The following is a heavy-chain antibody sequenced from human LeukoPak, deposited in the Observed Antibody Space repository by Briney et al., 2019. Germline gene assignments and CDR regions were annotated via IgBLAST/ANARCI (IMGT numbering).Heavy chain of an antibody. CDR3: AKSQRNDQQVVQRIDY. Sequence: GGSLRLSCTASRFTFSTYAMSWVRQAPGKGLEWVSSISGSGDTTYYTGSVKGRFTISRDNSKNALYLQMSSLRAEDTAVYYCAKSQRNDQQVVQRIDYWGQGTRVTVSS. V-gene: IGHV3-23*01. CDR1: RFTFSTYA. J-gene: IGHJ4*02. D-gene: IGHD2-2*01. CDR2: ISGSGDTT.